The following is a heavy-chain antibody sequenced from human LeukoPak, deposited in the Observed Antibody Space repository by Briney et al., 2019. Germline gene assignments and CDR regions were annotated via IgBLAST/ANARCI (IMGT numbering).Heavy chain of an antibody. V-gene: IGHV3-74*01. CDR1: GFTLSSYW. Sequence: GGSLRLSCAASGFTLSSYWMHWVRQAPGKGLLWVSRINSDVSTTTYADSVKGRFTVSRDSAKNTLYLQMNSLRAEDTAVYYCARGPFAYSSPAAAFDIWGQGTMVIVSS. CDR3: ARGPFAYSSPAAAFDI. D-gene: IGHD6-13*01. J-gene: IGHJ3*02. CDR2: INSDVSTT.